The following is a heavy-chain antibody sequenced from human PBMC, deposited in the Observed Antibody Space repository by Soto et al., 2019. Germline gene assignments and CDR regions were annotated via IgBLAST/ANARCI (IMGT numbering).Heavy chain of an antibody. D-gene: IGHD3-16*01. CDR1: GYSFTRYG. CDR2: INTYNGNT. V-gene: IGHV1-18*01. CDR3: AMVNVYVTPSPQDV. Sequence: QVQLVQSRAEVKNPGASVKVSCKASGYSFTRYGIAWARQAPGQGLEWMGWINTYNGNTNYAQNLQGRVTLTKDTATSTAYMELTSLRSNDTGRYYCAMVNVYVTPSPQDVWGQGTPVIVSS. J-gene: IGHJ6*01.